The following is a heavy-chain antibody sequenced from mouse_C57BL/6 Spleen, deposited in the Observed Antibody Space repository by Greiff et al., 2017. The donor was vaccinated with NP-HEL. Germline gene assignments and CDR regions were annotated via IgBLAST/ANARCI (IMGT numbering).Heavy chain of an antibody. Sequence: QVQLQQSGAELVKPGASVKLSCKASGYTFTSYWMHWVKQRPGQGLEWIGMIHPNSGSTNYNEKFKSKATLTVDKSSSTAYMQLSSLTSEDSAVYYCAPITTVVAPFDDWGQGTTLTVSS. J-gene: IGHJ2*01. D-gene: IGHD1-1*01. CDR3: APITTVVAPFDD. CDR2: IHPNSGST. CDR1: GYTFTSYW. V-gene: IGHV1-64*01.